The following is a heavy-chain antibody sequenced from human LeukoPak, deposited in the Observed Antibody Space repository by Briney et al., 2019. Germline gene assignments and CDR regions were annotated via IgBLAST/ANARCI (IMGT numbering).Heavy chain of an antibody. V-gene: IGHV1-2*04. CDR2: INPNSGGT. D-gene: IGHD7-27*01. CDR1: GYTFTGYY. J-gene: IGHJ6*01. Sequence: GASVKVSCKASGYTFTGYYMHWVRQAPGQGLEWMGWINPNSGGTNYAQKFQGWVTMTRDTSISTAYMELSRLRSDDTAVYYCARDLGITGDLMDVWGQGTTVTVSS. CDR3: ARDLGITGDLMDV.